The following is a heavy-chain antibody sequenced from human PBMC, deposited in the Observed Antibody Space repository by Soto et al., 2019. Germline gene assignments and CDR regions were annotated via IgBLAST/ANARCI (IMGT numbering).Heavy chain of an antibody. D-gene: IGHD1-1*01. J-gene: IGHJ5*01. CDR2: VHISGHS. CDR1: GGSVRAPDW. Sequence: SETLSLTCTLSGGSVRAPDWWNWVRQSPDKGLEWIAEVHISGHSNYNPCLRSRVSVSIDSSKNQFYLNLNSVTAADTAIYYCARVRQGCSANNCYFDPWGQGTQVTSPQ. CDR3: ARVRQGCSANNCYFDP. V-gene: IGHV4-4*02.